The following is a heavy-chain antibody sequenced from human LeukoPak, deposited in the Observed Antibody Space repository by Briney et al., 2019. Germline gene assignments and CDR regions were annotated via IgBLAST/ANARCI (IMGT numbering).Heavy chain of an antibody. V-gene: IGHV3-23*01. Sequence: GRSLRLSCAASGFTFSSYGMSWVRQAPGKGLEWVSAITGNGANTFYADSVKGRFTISRDNPKNTMYLQMNSLRAEDTALYYCARDRSGSYPNWFDPWGQGTLVTVSS. J-gene: IGHJ5*02. CDR2: ITGNGANT. CDR1: GFTFSSYG. CDR3: ARDRSGSYPNWFDP. D-gene: IGHD3-10*01.